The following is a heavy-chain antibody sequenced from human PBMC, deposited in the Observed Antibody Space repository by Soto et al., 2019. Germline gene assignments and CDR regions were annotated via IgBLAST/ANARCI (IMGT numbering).Heavy chain of an antibody. Sequence: ASVKVSCKASGYTFTSYGISCVRQAPGQGLEWMGWISAYNGNTNYAQKLQGRVTMTTDTSTSTAYMELRSLRSDDTAVYYCARDLGEDIVVVPAAITGFDYWGQGTLVTVSS. D-gene: IGHD2-2*01. J-gene: IGHJ4*02. CDR3: ARDLGEDIVVVPAAITGFDY. CDR1: GYTFTSYG. CDR2: ISAYNGNT. V-gene: IGHV1-18*01.